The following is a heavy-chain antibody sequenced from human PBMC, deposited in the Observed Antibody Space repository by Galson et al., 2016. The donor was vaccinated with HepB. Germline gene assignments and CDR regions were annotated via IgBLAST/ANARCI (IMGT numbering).Heavy chain of an antibody. CDR1: GFSLRSHEMC. D-gene: IGHD3-9*01. Sequence: PALVKPTQTLTLTCTFSGFSLRSHEMCVSWIRQPPGKALEWLARIDWDDNRYYSPALKTRLSISKDTSKNLVVLTMTNMDPVDTGTYYCARAPFYDVLNGFYNDYWGQGTLVTVAS. CDR2: IDWDDNR. CDR3: ARAPFYDVLNGFYNDY. J-gene: IGHJ4*02. V-gene: IGHV2-70*11.